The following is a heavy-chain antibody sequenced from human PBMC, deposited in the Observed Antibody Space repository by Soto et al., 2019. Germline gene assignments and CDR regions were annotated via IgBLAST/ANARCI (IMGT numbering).Heavy chain of an antibody. Sequence: QVQLMQAGAEVKKPGASVKVSCKASGDTVTDYYIHWVRQAPGQGLEWMGTVNPSGGHTTYAQHFLGRVTMTRDTSNSTLYMELTSLTSDDTAIYYCARGGHVVVVTAALDYWGQGTLVTVSS. CDR3: ARGGHVVVVTAALDY. CDR1: GDTVTDYY. V-gene: IGHV1-46*01. J-gene: IGHJ4*02. D-gene: IGHD2-21*02. CDR2: VNPSGGHT.